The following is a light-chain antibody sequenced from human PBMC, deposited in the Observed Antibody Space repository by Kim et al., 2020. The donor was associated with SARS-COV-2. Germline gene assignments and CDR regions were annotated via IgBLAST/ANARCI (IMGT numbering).Light chain of an antibody. CDR3: QQYDDLPRT. J-gene: IGKJ2*01. Sequence: DIKMTQSPSSLSASVGDRVTITCQESQDIRNYLNWYQQKPGKAPKVLIYDASKLETGVPTRFSGSGSGTDFTFTISSLQPEDIATYYCQQYDDLPRTFGPGTKLEI. CDR1: QDIRNY. CDR2: DAS. V-gene: IGKV1-33*01.